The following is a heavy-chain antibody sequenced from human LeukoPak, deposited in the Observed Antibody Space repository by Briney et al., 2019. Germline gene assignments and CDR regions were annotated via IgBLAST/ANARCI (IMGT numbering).Heavy chain of an antibody. D-gene: IGHD3-22*01. CDR3: ARGNYYDSSGSPNDAFDI. CDR1: GFTFSSYS. V-gene: IGHV3-21*01. J-gene: IGHJ3*02. CDR2: ISSSSSYI. Sequence: PGGSLRLSCAASGFTFSSYSMNWVRQAPGKGLEWVSSISSSSSYIYYADSVKGRFTISRDNAKNSLYLQMNSLRAEDTAVYYCARGNYYDSSGSPNDAFDIWGQGTMVTVSS.